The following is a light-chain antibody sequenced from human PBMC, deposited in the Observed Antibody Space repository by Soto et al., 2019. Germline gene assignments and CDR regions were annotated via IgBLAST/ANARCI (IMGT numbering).Light chain of an antibody. J-gene: IGKJ4*01. CDR3: LQDYTYPLT. CDR2: AAS. CDR1: QFNRND. Sequence: ATQMTQSTSSLSASVGDRVTITCRASQFNRNDLGWYQQKPWKAPKLLIFAASKLQSGVPSRFSGSGSGTDFTLTISSLQPEDFATYYCLQDYTYPLTFGGGTRVEIK. V-gene: IGKV1-6*02.